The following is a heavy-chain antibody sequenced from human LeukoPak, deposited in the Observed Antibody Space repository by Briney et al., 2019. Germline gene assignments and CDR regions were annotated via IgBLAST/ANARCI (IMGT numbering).Heavy chain of an antibody. CDR2: IYYSGST. D-gene: IGHD3-16*01. J-gene: IGHJ4*02. CDR1: GGSFSSYY. V-gene: IGHV4-39*01. CDR3: YMITFGGVKSIDY. Sequence: SETLSLTCAVYGGSFSSYYWGWIRQPPGKGLEWIGSIYYSGSTYYNPSLKSRVTISVDTSKNQFSLKLSSVTAADTAVYYCYMITFGGVKSIDYWGQGTLVTVSS.